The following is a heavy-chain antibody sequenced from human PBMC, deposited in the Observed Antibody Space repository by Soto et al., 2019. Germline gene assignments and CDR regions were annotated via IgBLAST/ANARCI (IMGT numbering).Heavy chain of an antibody. CDR3: AKIPYSSGWSVYSFDS. CDR1: GFTFSSYA. V-gene: IGHV3-23*01. J-gene: IGHJ5*01. CDR2: ISGSGGST. Sequence: GGSLILSCAASGFTFSSYAMSWVRQAPGKGLEWVSAISGSGGSTYYADPVKGRSTISRDNSKNTLYLQMNSLRAEDTAVYYCAKIPYSSGWSVYSFDSWGQGTLVTVSS. D-gene: IGHD6-19*01.